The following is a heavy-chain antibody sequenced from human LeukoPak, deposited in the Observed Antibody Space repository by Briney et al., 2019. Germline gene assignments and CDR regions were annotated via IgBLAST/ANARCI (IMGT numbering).Heavy chain of an antibody. Sequence: PSETLSLTCAVYGGSFSGYYWSWIRQPPGKGLEWIGEINHSGSTNYNPSLKSRVTISVDTSKNQFSLKLSSVTAADTAVYYCARSYQLLMYNWFDPWGQGTLVTVSS. J-gene: IGHJ5*02. CDR2: INHSGST. CDR1: GGSFSGYY. D-gene: IGHD2-2*01. V-gene: IGHV4-34*01. CDR3: ARSYQLLMYNWFDP.